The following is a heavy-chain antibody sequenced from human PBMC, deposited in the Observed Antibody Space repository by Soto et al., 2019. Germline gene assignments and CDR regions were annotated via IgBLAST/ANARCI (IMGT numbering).Heavy chain of an antibody. CDR1: GLTFRRYW. V-gene: IGHV3-7*01. J-gene: IGHJ6*02. CDR3: AKDGYYNGLDV. Sequence: EVQLVESGGGLVQPGGSLRLSCEASGLTFRRYWMTWVRQAPGKGLEWVANMNQDGSEKNYVDSVKGRFTISRDNAKNSLYLQMNSLRAEDTAVYHCAKDGYYNGLDVWGQGTTVTVSS. CDR2: MNQDGSEK.